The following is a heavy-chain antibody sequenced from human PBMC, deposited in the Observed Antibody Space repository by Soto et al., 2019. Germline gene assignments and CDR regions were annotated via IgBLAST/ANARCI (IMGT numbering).Heavy chain of an antibody. J-gene: IGHJ6*02. Sequence: EVQLLESGGGLVQPGGSLRLSCAASGFTFSSYAMSWVRQAPGKGLEWVSAISGSGGSTYYADSVKGRYTISRDNSKNTLDLQMNSLRDEDTAVYYCAKEPSVLLWFGGGMDVWGQGTTVTVSS. CDR1: GFTFSSYA. CDR2: ISGSGGST. D-gene: IGHD3-10*01. V-gene: IGHV3-23*01. CDR3: AKEPSVLLWFGGGMDV.